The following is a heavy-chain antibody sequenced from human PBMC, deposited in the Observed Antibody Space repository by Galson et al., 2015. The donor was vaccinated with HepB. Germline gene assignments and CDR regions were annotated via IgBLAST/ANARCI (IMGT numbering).Heavy chain of an antibody. CDR3: ARDLSLRYCSSTSCSPGEDYYYYGMDV. J-gene: IGHJ6*02. CDR1: GDSVSSTSAA. CDR2: TYYRSKWYN. V-gene: IGHV6-1*01. Sequence: CAISGDSVSSTSAAWNWIRQSPSRGLEWLGRTYYRSKWYNDYAVSVKSRITINPDTSKNQFSLQLNSVTPEDTAVYYCARDLSLRYCSSTSCSPGEDYYYYGMDVWGQGTTVTVSS. D-gene: IGHD2-2*01.